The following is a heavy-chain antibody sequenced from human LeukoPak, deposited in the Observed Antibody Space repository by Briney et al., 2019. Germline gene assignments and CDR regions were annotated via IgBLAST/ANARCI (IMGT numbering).Heavy chain of an antibody. CDR2: IYYSGST. Sequence: SETLSLTCTVSGGSISSSSYYWGWIRQPPGKGLEWIGSIYYSGSTYYNPSLKSQVTISIDTSKNQFSLKLSSVTAADTAVYYCARGGSSGWVDYWGQGTLVTVSS. V-gene: IGHV4-39*07. D-gene: IGHD6-19*01. CDR1: GGSISSSSYY. CDR3: ARGGSSGWVDY. J-gene: IGHJ4*02.